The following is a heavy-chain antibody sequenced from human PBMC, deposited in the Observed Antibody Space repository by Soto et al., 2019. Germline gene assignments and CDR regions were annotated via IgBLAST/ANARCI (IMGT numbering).Heavy chain of an antibody. D-gene: IGHD4-4*01. CDR1: GGSISSYY. CDR3: ARQWSTVMPFDY. CDR2: IYYSGST. Sequence: SETLSLTCTVSGGSISSYYWSWVRQPPGKGLEWIGYIYYSGSTNYNPSLKSRVTISVDTSKNQFSLKLSSVTAADTAVYYCARQWSTVMPFDYWGQGTLVTVSS. V-gene: IGHV4-59*08. J-gene: IGHJ4*02.